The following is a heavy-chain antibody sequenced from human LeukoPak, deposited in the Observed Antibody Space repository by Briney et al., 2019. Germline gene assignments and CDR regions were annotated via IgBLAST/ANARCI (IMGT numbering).Heavy chain of an antibody. CDR2: INPSSGST. CDR3: AREHGDYLLDY. CDR1: GYTFTSYY. Sequence: ASVKVSCKASGYTFTSYYMHWVRQAPGQGLEWMGIINPSSGSTSYAQKFQGRVTMTRDTSTSTVYMELSSLRSEDTAVYYCAREHGDYLLDYWGQGTLVTVSS. D-gene: IGHD4-17*01. J-gene: IGHJ4*02. V-gene: IGHV1-46*01.